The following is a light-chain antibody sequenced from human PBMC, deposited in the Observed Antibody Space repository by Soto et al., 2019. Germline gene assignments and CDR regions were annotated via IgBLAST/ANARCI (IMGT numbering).Light chain of an antibody. Sequence: ETVLTQSPGTLSLSPGERATLSCRASQSVSSNYLAWYQHIPGQAPRLLIYGASPRATGIPDRFSGSGSGTDFTLTISRLKPEDFAVYYCQQFDRSLPSWTFGQGTKVE. CDR3: QQFDRSLPSWT. CDR2: GAS. V-gene: IGKV3-20*01. CDR1: QSVSSNY. J-gene: IGKJ1*01.